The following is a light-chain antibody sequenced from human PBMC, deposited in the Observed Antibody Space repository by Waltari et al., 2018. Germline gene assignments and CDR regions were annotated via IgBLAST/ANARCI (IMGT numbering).Light chain of an antibody. Sequence: QSALTQPASVSGSPGQSITISCTGTSGDIGRHNFVSWYKQHPGKAPRLMIFDVSNRPSGVSDRFSGSKSGNAASLTISGLQAEDDADYYCSTYSPSGTPYVFGTGTEVTVL. J-gene: IGLJ1*01. CDR2: DVS. CDR1: SGDIGRHNF. CDR3: STYSPSGTPYV. V-gene: IGLV2-14*03.